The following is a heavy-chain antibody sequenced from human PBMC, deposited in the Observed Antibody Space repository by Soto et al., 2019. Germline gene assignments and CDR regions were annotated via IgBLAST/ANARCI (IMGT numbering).Heavy chain of an antibody. CDR1: GDSVSSNSAA. V-gene: IGHV6-1*01. Sequence: PSQTLSLTCAISGDSVSSNSAAWNWIRQSPSRGLEWLGRTYYRSKWYNEYAVSVKSRITINPDTSKNQFSLQLNSVTPEDTAVYYCAREYCSGGSCYHGFDYSGQGTLVTVSS. CDR2: TYYRSKWYN. J-gene: IGHJ4*02. CDR3: AREYCSGGSCYHGFDY. D-gene: IGHD2-15*01.